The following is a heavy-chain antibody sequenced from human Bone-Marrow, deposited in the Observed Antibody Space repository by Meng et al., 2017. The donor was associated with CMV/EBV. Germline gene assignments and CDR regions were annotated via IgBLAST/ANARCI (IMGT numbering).Heavy chain of an antibody. Sequence: ASVKVSCKASGYAFTDYFIHWVRQAPGQGLEWMGWTDPNRGATHYAQKFQGRVTMTRDTSISAAYMDLSRLRFDDTAVYWCARERGDSGYDAFDDWGQGTLVTVSS. CDR2: TDPNRGAT. J-gene: IGHJ4*02. CDR3: ARERGDSGYDAFDD. D-gene: IGHD5-12*01. V-gene: IGHV1-2*02. CDR1: GYAFTDYF.